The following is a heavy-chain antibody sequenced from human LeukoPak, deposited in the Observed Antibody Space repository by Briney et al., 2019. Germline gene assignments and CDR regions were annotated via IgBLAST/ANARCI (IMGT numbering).Heavy chain of an antibody. D-gene: IGHD6-6*01. V-gene: IGHV1-69*13. CDR2: IIPIFGTA. CDR3: ARDGAARGSSLNWFDP. Sequence: GASVKVSCKASGGTFSSYAISWVRQAPGQGLEWMGGIIPIFGTANYAQKFQGRVTITADESTSTAYMEPSSLRSEDTAVYYCARDGAARGSSLNWFDPWGQGTLVTVSS. J-gene: IGHJ5*02. CDR1: GGTFSSYA.